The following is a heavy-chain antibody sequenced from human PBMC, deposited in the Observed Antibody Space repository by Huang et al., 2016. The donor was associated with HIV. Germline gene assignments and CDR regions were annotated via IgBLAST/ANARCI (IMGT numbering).Heavy chain of an antibody. CDR2: GSASSGDT. CDR1: GYTFTSYG. D-gene: IGHD3-22*01. J-gene: IGHJ3*02. Sequence: QIQLMQSGPELKQPGASVKVSCKASGYTFTSYGITWVRQAPGQGPEWMGWGSASSGDTEYAQKFQGRVTLTTDTSTNRAYMELRSLRSDDTAKYYCARDPKYHRIGYYRQRRGIDIWGQGTMVIVSS. V-gene: IGHV1-18*01. CDR3: ARDPKYHRIGYYRQRRGIDI.